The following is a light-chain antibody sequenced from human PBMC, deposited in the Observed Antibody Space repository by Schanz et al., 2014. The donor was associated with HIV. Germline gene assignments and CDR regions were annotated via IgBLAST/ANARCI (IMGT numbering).Light chain of an antibody. CDR3: QHYYSYPCT. V-gene: IGKV1-5*03. CDR2: KAS. CDR1: QSIGDS. Sequence: IQMTQSPATLSASVGDRVTLTCRASQSIGDSLAWLQQKPGRAPKVLIYKASTLESGVPSTFRGSGSGTYFTLTISSLQPDDFATYYYQHYYSYPCTFGQGTELEIK. J-gene: IGKJ2*02.